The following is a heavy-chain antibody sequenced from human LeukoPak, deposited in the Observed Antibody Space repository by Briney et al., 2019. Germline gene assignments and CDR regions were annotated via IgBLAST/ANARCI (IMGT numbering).Heavy chain of an antibody. D-gene: IGHD3-3*01. V-gene: IGHV4-39*01. CDR2: IYYSGST. CDR1: GGSISSSSYY. J-gene: IGHJ3*02. Sequence: SETLSLTCTVSGGSISSSSYYWGWIRQPPGKGLEWIGSIYYSGSTYYNPSLKSRVTISVDTSKNQFSLKLSSVTAADTAVYYCASPRNYYDFWSGYPDAFDIWGKGTMVTVSS. CDR3: ASPRNYYDFWSGYPDAFDI.